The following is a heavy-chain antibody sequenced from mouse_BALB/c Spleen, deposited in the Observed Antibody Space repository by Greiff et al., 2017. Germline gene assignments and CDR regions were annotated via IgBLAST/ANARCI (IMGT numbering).Heavy chain of an antibody. V-gene: IGHV5-4*02. J-gene: IGHJ4*01. CDR3: ARGDYDRYYYAMDY. CDR2: ISDGGSYT. D-gene: IGHD2-4*01. CDR1: GFTFSDYY. Sequence: EVHLVESGGGLVKPGGSLKLSCAASGFTFSDYYMYWVRQTLEKRLEWVATISDGGSYTYYPDSVKGRFTISRDNAKNNLYLQMSSLKSEDTAMYYCARGDYDRYYYAMDYWGQGTSVTVSS.